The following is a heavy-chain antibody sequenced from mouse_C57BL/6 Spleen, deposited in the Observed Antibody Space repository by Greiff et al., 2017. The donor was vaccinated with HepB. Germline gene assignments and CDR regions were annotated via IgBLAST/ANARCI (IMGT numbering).Heavy chain of an antibody. CDR3: ARDYGSRSYWYFDV. D-gene: IGHD1-1*01. CDR1: GYAFTNYL. CDR2: INPGSGGT. Sequence: QVQLKESGAELVRPGTSVKVSCKASGYAFTNYLIEWVKQRPGQGLEWIGVINPGSGGTNYNEKFKGKATLTADKSSSTAYMQLSSLTSEDSAVYFCARDYGSRSYWYFDVWGTGTTVTVSS. J-gene: IGHJ1*03. V-gene: IGHV1-54*01.